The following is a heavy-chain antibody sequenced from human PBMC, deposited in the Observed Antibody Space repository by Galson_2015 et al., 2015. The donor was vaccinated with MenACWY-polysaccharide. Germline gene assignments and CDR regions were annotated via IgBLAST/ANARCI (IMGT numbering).Heavy chain of an antibody. CDR2: ITSNSGSI. Sequence: SLRLSCAASGFTFSTYSMNWVRQAPGKGLEWVSYITSNSGSIYYADSVKGRFTMSRDNGRSSLSLQMNSLRAEDTAVYYCARAGYGYGLFDHWGQGILVTVSS. CDR1: GFTFSTYS. V-gene: IGHV3-48*01. CDR3: ARAGYGYGLFDH. D-gene: IGHD5-18*01. J-gene: IGHJ4*02.